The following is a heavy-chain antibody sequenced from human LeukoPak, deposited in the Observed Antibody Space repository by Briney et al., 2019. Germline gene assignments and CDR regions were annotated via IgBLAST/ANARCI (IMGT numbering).Heavy chain of an antibody. D-gene: IGHD6-6*01. Sequence: KSSETLSLTCTVSGGSISSYYWSWIRQPPGKGLEWIGYIYYSGSTNYNPSLKSRVTISVDTSKNQFSLKLSSVTAADTAVYCCASLSIAARPVYYYYYMDVWGKGTTVTVSS. V-gene: IGHV4-59*01. CDR1: GGSISSYY. J-gene: IGHJ6*03. CDR2: IYYSGST. CDR3: ASLSIAARPVYYYYYMDV.